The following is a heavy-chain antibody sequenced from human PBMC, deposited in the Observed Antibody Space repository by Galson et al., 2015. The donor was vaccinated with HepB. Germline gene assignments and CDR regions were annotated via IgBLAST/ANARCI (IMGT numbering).Heavy chain of an antibody. CDR3: VRRPGYYDN. V-gene: IGHV4-39*01. CDR1: GGSISRNSYY. D-gene: IGHD1-1*01. J-gene: IGHJ4*02. CDR2: IYSSGST. Sequence: SETLSLTCTVSGGSISRNSYYWGWIRQPPGKEMEWIGSIYSSGSTYYNPSLKSRVTISVVTSKNQFSLKLSSLTAADTAVYYCVRRPGYYDNWGQGILVTVSA.